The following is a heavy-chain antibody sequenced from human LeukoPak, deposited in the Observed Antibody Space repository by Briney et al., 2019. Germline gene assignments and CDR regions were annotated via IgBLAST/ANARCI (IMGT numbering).Heavy chain of an antibody. V-gene: IGHV4-30-2*01. J-gene: IGHJ5*02. Sequence: YIYHSGSTYYNPSFKSRVTVSVDRSKNQFSLNMTSVTAADTAVYYCAAQGGSGSYLNWLDPWGQGTLVTVSS. CDR2: IYHSGST. D-gene: IGHD1-26*01. CDR3: AAQGGSGSYLNWLDP.